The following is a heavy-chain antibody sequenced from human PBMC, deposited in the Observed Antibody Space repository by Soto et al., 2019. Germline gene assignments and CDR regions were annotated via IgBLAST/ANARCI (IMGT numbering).Heavy chain of an antibody. CDR2: IYPGDSDT. CDR3: ASSFDYSNYYYYGMAV. Sequence: GESLKISCKGSGYSFTSYWIGWVRQMPGKGLEWMGIIYPGDSDTRYSPSFQGQVTISADKSISTAYLQWSSLKASDTAMYYCASSFDYSNYYYYGMAVWGQGTTVTVSS. CDR1: GYSFTSYW. D-gene: IGHD4-4*01. V-gene: IGHV5-51*01. J-gene: IGHJ6*02.